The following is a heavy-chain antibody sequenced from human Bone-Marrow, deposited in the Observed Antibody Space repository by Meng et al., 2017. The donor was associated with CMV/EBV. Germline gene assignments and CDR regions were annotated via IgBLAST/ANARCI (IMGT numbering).Heavy chain of an antibody. CDR3: ARGGLGHYYYGLDV. J-gene: IGHJ6*02. CDR2: INPKSGGT. CDR1: EYTFTGCY. Sequence: ASVKVSCKASEYTFTGCYMHWARQAPGQGLEWMGWINPKSGGTKYAQKFQGRVTMTRDTSMSTAYLDLSRLRSDDTAIYFCARGGLGHYYYGLDVWGQGTTVTVSS. D-gene: IGHD3-10*01. V-gene: IGHV1-2*02.